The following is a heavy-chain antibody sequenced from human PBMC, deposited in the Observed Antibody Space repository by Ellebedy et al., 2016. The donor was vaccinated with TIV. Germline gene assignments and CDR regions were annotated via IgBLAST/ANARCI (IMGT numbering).Heavy chain of an antibody. CDR3: ARVRFLEWFERAFDI. D-gene: IGHD3-3*01. CDR2: IYYSGST. Sequence: SETLSLTXTVSGGSVSSGSYYWSWIRQPPGKGLEWIGYIYYSGSTNYNPSLKSRVTISVDTSKNQFSLKLSSVTAADTAVYYCARVRFLEWFERAFDIWGQGTMVTVSS. CDR1: GGSVSSGSYY. J-gene: IGHJ3*02. V-gene: IGHV4-61*01.